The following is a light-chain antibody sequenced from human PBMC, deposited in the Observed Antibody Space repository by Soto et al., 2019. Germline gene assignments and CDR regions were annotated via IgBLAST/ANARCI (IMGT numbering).Light chain of an antibody. CDR1: QSVTKNY. Sequence: EIVLTQSPGTLSLSPGERATLSCRASQSVTKNYLAWYQQKPGQAPRLLIDDASRRATGIPDRFSGSGSGTDFTLTISRLEPEDSAVYYCQQCATSPLPFGQGTKVEIK. CDR3: QQCATSPLP. J-gene: IGKJ1*01. V-gene: IGKV3-20*01. CDR2: DAS.